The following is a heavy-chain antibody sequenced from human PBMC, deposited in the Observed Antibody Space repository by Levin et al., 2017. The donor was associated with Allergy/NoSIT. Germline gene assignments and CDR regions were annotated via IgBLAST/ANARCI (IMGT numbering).Heavy chain of an antibody. CDR3: VKDKLGDWSFDY. CDR1: GFTLSSCW. J-gene: IGHJ4*02. V-gene: IGHV3-7*01. CDR2: IDKDGSAK. Sequence: QPSETLSLTCAASGFTLSSCWMSWVRQAPGKGLEWVANIDKDGSAKNYVDSVKGRFTISRDNAKNSLHLQMNSLRVEDTAVYYCVKDKLGDWSFDYWGQGTLVTVSS. D-gene: IGHD3/OR15-3a*01.